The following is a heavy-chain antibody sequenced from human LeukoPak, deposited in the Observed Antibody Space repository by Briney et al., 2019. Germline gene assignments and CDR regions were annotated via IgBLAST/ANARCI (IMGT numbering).Heavy chain of an antibody. CDR2: INPSGGST. J-gene: IGHJ4*02. D-gene: IGHD3-10*01. Sequence: GASVKVSCKASGYTFTSYYMHWVRQAPGEGLEWMGIINPSGGSTSYAQKFQGRVTMTRDMSTSTVYMELSSLRSEDTAVYYCARAYMVHAVPGYWGQGTLVTVSS. CDR1: GYTFTSYY. V-gene: IGHV1-46*01. CDR3: ARAYMVHAVPGY.